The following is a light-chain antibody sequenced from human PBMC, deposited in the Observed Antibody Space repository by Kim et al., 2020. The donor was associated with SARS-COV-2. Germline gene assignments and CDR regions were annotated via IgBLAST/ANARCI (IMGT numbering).Light chain of an antibody. Sequence: ASVGDRVTITCRASQDISNYLAWFQLKPGKAPKLMIYAASALQPGVPSRFSGSGSGTDFTLTVTSLQPEDVATYYCQKCDSAPWTFGQGTKVDIK. CDR3: QKCDSAPWT. J-gene: IGKJ1*01. CDR2: AAS. V-gene: IGKV1-27*01. CDR1: QDISNY.